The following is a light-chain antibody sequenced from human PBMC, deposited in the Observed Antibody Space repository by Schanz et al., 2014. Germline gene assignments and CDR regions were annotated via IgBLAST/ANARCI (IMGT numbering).Light chain of an antibody. J-gene: IGKJ2*01. V-gene: IGKV3-15*01. CDR1: QSVSSN. CDR3: QQYNSYYI. CDR2: GAS. Sequence: EIVMTQSPATLSVSPGERATLSCRASQSVSSNLAWYQHKPGQAPRLLIYGASTRATGIPARFSGSGSGTEFTLTISSLQSEDVATYYCQQYNSYYIFGQGTKLEIK.